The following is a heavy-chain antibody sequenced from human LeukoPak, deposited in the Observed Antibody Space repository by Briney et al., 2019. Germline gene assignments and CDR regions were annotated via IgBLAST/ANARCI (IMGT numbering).Heavy chain of an antibody. CDR2: ISYDGSNK. Sequence: GGSLSLSCAASGFTFSSYGMHWVRQAPGKGLEWVAVISYDGSNKYYADSVKGRFTISRDNSKNTVYLQMNSLRAEDTAVYYCAIHDYLAVWGQGTLVTVSS. CDR1: GFTFSSYG. V-gene: IGHV3-30*03. J-gene: IGHJ4*02. D-gene: IGHD4-11*01. CDR3: AIHDYLAV.